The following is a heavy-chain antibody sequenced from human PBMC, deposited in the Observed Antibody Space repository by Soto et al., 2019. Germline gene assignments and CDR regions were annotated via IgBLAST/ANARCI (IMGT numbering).Heavy chain of an antibody. V-gene: IGHV1-69*13. Sequence: SVKVSCKASGGTFSSYAISWVRQAPGQGLEWMGGIIPIFGTANYAQKFQGRVTITADESTSTAYMELSSLRSEDTAVYYCARVGLGYCSSTSCYPVFDYWGQGTLVTV. CDR1: GGTFSSYA. CDR2: IIPIFGTA. J-gene: IGHJ4*02. CDR3: ARVGLGYCSSTSCYPVFDY. D-gene: IGHD2-2*01.